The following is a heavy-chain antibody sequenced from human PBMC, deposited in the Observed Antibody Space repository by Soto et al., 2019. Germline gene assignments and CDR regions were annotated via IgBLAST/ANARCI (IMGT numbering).Heavy chain of an antibody. Sequence: QVQLVQSGAEVKKPGSSVKVSCKASGGTFSSYTISWVRQAPGQGLEWMGRIIPILGIANYAQKFQGRVTITADKSTSTAYMELSSLRSEDTAVYYCARVEGVGDYGVQDYYYGMDVWGQGTTVTVSS. V-gene: IGHV1-69*02. D-gene: IGHD4-17*01. J-gene: IGHJ6*02. CDR3: ARVEGVGDYGVQDYYYGMDV. CDR2: IIPILGIA. CDR1: GGTFSSYT.